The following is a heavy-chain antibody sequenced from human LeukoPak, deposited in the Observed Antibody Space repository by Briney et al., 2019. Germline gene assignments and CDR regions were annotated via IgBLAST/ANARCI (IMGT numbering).Heavy chain of an antibody. V-gene: IGHV4-38-2*02. Sequence: PSKTLSLTCSVSGYSISSGYYWGWIRQPPGKGLEWIGYIYYSGSTYYNPSLKSRVTISVDTSKNQFSLKLSSVTAADTAVYYCARGWDCTNGVCGYYYYMDVWGKGTTVTVSS. CDR1: GYSISSGYY. CDR3: ARGWDCTNGVCGYYYYMDV. J-gene: IGHJ6*03. D-gene: IGHD2-8*01. CDR2: IYYSGST.